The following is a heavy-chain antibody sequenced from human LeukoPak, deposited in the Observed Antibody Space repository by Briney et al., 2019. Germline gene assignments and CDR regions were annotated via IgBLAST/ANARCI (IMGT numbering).Heavy chain of an antibody. V-gene: IGHV5-51*01. CDR3: ARQDHDYGDYGGFFY. D-gene: IGHD4-17*01. CDR1: GYSFTSYW. Sequence: GESLKISCKGSGYSFTSYWIGWVRQMPGKGLEWMGIIYPGDSDTRYSPSVQGQVTISADKSISTAYLQWSSLKASDTAMYYCARQDHDYGDYGGFFYWGQGTLVTVSS. CDR2: IYPGDSDT. J-gene: IGHJ4*02.